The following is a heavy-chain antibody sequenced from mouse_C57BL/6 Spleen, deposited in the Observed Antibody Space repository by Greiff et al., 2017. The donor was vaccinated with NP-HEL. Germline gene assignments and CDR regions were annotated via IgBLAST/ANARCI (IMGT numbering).Heavy chain of an antibody. V-gene: IGHV1-55*01. J-gene: IGHJ2*01. CDR3: ASGDDYAGIFDY. CDR1: GYTFTSYW. Sequence: VQLKQPGAELVKPGASVKMSCKASGYTFTSYWITWVKQRPGQGLEWIGDIYPGSGSTNYNEKFKSKATLTVDTSSSTAYMQLSSLTSEDSAVYYCASGDDYAGIFDYWGQGTTLTVSS. D-gene: IGHD2-4*01. CDR2: IYPGSGST.